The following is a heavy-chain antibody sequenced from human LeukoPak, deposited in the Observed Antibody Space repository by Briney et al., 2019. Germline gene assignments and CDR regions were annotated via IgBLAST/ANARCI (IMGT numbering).Heavy chain of an antibody. V-gene: IGHV4-4*07. J-gene: IGHJ4*02. CDR3: TRDSPGYSSGHFDY. Sequence: SETLSLTCSVSGDSISSYYWSWIRQPAGKGLEWIGRIYTSGSTNYNPSLKSRVAISVDKSKNQFSLKLSSVTAADTAVYYCTRDSPGYSSGHFDYWGKGTLVTVSS. CDR1: GDSISSYY. D-gene: IGHD6-19*01. CDR2: IYTSGST.